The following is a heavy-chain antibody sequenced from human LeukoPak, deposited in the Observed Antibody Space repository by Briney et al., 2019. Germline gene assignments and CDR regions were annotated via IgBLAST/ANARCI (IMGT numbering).Heavy chain of an antibody. J-gene: IGHJ6*03. CDR1: GASISSYY. D-gene: IGHD4/OR15-4a*01. Sequence: SETLSLTCTVSGASISSYYWSWIRQPAGKGLEWIGRIYSSRSIYNPSLKSRVTMSVDTSKNQFSLRLSSVTAADTAVYYCARGDGANPPYYYYYMDVWGKGTTVTVSS. V-gene: IGHV4-4*07. CDR3: ARGDGANPPYYYYYMDV. CDR2: IYSSRS.